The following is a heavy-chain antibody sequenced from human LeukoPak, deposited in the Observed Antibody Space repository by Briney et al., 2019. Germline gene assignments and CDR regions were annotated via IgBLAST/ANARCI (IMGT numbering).Heavy chain of an antibody. V-gene: IGHV3-23*01. Sequence: GGSLRLSCAVSGFTIRNLWMTWVRQAPGKGLEWVSAISGSGGSTYYADSVKGRFTISRDNSKNTLYLQMNSLRAEDTAVYYCANLWEDYYDSSGPTGWGQGTLVTVSS. CDR3: ANLWEDYYDSSGPTG. J-gene: IGHJ4*02. CDR2: ISGSGGST. D-gene: IGHD3-22*01. CDR1: GFTIRNLW.